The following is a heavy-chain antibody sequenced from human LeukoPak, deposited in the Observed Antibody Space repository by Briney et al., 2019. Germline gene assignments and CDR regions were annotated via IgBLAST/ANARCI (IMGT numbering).Heavy chain of an antibody. Sequence: ASVKVSCKASGYTFTGYYMHWVRQAPGQGLEWMGWINPNSGGTNYAQKFQGRVTMTRDTSISTAYMELSRLRSDDTAVYYCARDHCSGGSCYWFDYWGRGTLVTVSS. CDR3: ARDHCSGGSCYWFDY. D-gene: IGHD2-15*01. J-gene: IGHJ4*02. CDR1: GYTFTGYY. V-gene: IGHV1-2*02. CDR2: INPNSGGT.